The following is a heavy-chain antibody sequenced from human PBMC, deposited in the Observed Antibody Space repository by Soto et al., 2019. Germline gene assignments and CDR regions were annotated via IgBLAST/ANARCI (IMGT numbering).Heavy chain of an antibody. J-gene: IGHJ6*02. CDR1: GGTFSSYA. D-gene: IGHD2-2*01. V-gene: IGHV1-69*13. CDR3: ARSYCSSTSCYYYYGMDV. CDR2: IIPIFGTA. Sequence: ASVKVSCKASGGTFSSYAISWVRQAPGQGLEWMGGIIPIFGTANYAQKFQGRVTITADESTSTAYMELSSLRSEDTAVYYCARSYCSSTSCYYYYGMDVWGQGTTVTVSS.